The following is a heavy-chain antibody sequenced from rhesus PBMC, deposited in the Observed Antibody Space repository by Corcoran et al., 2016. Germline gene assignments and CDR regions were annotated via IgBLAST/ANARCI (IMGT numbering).Heavy chain of an antibody. CDR2: FHNGERSA. V-gene: IGHV3-59*01. D-gene: IGHD6-31*01. CDR3: GRGAAAAGIKLAY. J-gene: IGHJ4*01. CDR1: GLSYRDYY. Sequence: EVQLAESGGGLAKPGGSLRLSCAAPGLSYRDYYMYWVRQAPGKGRGWVSRFHNGERSAWCAHSRTGRFTISKADAKNTVYLHMATLGAEDTADYDCGRGAAAAGIKLAYWGQGVLVTVSS.